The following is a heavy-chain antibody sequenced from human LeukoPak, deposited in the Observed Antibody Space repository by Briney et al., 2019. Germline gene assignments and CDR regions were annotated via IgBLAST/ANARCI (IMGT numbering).Heavy chain of an antibody. CDR2: IYYSGST. D-gene: IGHD6-19*01. CDR1: GGSISSYY. V-gene: IGHV4-59*01. Sequence: SETLSLTCTVSGGSISSYYWSWIRQPPGKGLEWIGYIYYSGSTNYNPSLKSRVTISVDTSKNQSSLKLSSVTAADTAMYYCARGEAVANSFDYWGQGTLVTVSS. J-gene: IGHJ4*02. CDR3: ARGEAVANSFDY.